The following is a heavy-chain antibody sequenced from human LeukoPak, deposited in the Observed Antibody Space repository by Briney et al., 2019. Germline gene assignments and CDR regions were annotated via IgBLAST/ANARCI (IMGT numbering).Heavy chain of an antibody. Sequence: PGGSLRLSCAASGFTFSSYAMSWVRQAPGKGLEWVSAISGSGGSTYYADSVKGRFTISRDNSKNTLYLQMNSLRAEDTAVYYCAGPYYDFWSGYYGNWGQGTLVTVSS. D-gene: IGHD3-3*01. CDR1: GFTFSSYA. J-gene: IGHJ4*02. CDR3: AGPYYDFWSGYYGN. V-gene: IGHV3-23*01. CDR2: ISGSGGST.